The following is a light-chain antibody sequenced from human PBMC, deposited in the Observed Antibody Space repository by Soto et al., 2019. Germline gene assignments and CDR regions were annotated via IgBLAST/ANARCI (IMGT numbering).Light chain of an antibody. CDR2: DVN. V-gene: IGLV2-8*01. CDR1: SSDVGGYNY. CDR3: SSYAGSNGVV. J-gene: IGLJ2*01. Sequence: QSVLTQPPSASGSPGQSVTISCTGTSSDVGGYNYVSWYQQHPGKAPKLMIYDVNKRPPGVPDRFSGSKSGNTASLTVSGLQAGDEADYYCSSYAGSNGVVFGGGTKVTVL.